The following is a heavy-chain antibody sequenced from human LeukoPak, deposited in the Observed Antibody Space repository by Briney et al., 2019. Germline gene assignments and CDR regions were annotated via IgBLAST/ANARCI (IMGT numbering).Heavy chain of an antibody. CDR1: GGSISSGGYS. Sequence: SETLTLTCAVSGGSISSGGYSWSWIRQPPGKGLEWIGYIYHSGSTYYNSSLKSRVNISADTSKNQFSLHLDSVTAADTAVYYCARSWAGMYYPLYYFDYWGQGTLVSVSS. CDR2: IYHSGST. D-gene: IGHD1-26*01. J-gene: IGHJ4*02. CDR3: ARSWAGMYYPLYYFDY. V-gene: IGHV4-30-2*01.